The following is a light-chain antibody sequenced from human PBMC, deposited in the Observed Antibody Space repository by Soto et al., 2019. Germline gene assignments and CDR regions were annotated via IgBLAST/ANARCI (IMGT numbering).Light chain of an antibody. CDR1: QSVXYSSXNXNY. J-gene: IGKJ3*01. CDR3: QQYYSTPFT. Sequence: EXXXXNCKSSQSVXYSSXNXNYLAWYQQKPGQPPKLLIYWASTRESGVPDRFSGSGSGTDFTLTISSLQAEDVAVYYCQQYYSTPFTFGPGTKVDIK. V-gene: IGKV4-1*01. CDR2: WAS.